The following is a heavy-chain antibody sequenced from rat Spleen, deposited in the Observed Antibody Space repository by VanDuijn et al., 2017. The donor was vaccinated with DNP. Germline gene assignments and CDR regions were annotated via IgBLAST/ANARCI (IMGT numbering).Heavy chain of an antibody. CDR3: ARRGGYYDGTRGGVMDA. V-gene: IGHV5-7*01. D-gene: IGHD1-12*02. J-gene: IGHJ4*01. Sequence: EVQLVESGGGLVQPGRSLKLSCAVSRITFSDHNMAWVRQAPKKSLEWVATISYDGRDTYYRDSVKGRFTISRDNAKSTLYLQMDSLRSEDTATYYCARRGGYYDGTRGGVMDAWGQGASVTVSS. CDR1: RITFSDHN. CDR2: ISYDGRDT.